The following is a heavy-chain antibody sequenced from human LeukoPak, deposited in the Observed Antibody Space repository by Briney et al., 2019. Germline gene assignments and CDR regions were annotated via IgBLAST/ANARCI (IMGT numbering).Heavy chain of an antibody. Sequence: GSLRLSCAASGFTFSSYAMSWVRQAPGKGLEWVSAISGSGGSTYYADSVKGRFTISRDNSKNTLYLQMNNLRAEDTAVYYCAKDIDLTYYFDYWGQGTLVTVSS. J-gene: IGHJ4*02. CDR2: ISGSGGST. V-gene: IGHV3-23*01. D-gene: IGHD3-16*01. CDR1: GFTFSSYA. CDR3: AKDIDLTYYFDY.